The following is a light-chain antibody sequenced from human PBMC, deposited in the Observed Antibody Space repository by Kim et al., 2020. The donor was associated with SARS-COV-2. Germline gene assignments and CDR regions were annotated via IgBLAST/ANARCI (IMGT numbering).Light chain of an antibody. Sequence: ASIGDRVIITCRASQDIRGDVDWYQHKPGNAPKRLIYAASNLHRGVPFRFCGSGSGTEFTLTINNVQPEDFATYYCLQYYGYPRYSFGQGTKLEI. CDR3: LQYYGYPRYS. J-gene: IGKJ2*03. V-gene: IGKV1-17*02. CDR1: QDIRGD. CDR2: AAS.